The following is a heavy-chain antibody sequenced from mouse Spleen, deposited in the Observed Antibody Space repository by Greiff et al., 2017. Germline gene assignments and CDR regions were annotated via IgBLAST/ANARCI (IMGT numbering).Heavy chain of an antibody. CDR1: GFTFSSYT. V-gene: IGHV5-6-4*01. CDR3: TREGSLLRLFDY. CDR2: ISSGGSYT. D-gene: IGHD1-2*01. Sequence: EVQLVESGGGLVKPGGSLKLSCAASGFTFSSYTMSWVRQTPEKRLEWVATISSGGSYTYYPDSVKGRFTISRDNAKNTLYLQMSSLKSEDTAMYYCTREGSLLRLFDYWGQGTTLTVSS. J-gene: IGHJ2*01.